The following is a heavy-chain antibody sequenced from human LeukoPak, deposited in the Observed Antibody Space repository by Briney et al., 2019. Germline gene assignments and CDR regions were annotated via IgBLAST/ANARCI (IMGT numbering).Heavy chain of an antibody. CDR2: ISTSGSIV. CDR1: GFTFSSYE. V-gene: IGHV3-48*03. D-gene: IGHD5-24*01. J-gene: IGHJ3*02. Sequence: GGSLRLSCAASGFTFSSYEMNWVRQAPGKGLEWVSYISTSGSIVYYADSVKGRFTTSRDNAENSLYLQMNSLRAEDTAVYYCARDSKDGYRASGAFDIWGQGTMVTVSS. CDR3: ARDSKDGYRASGAFDI.